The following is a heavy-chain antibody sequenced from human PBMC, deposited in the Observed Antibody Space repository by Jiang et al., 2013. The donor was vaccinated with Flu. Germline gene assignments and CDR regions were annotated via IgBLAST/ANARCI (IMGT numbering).Heavy chain of an antibody. CDR2: IKTKIDGGTA. D-gene: IGHD4-17*01. Sequence: VQLVESGGGFVKPGGSLRLSCEASGFIFDNAWMHWVRQAPGKGLEWVGRIKTKIDGGTADYAAPVKGRFTVSRDDSKSTLYLEMNSLKTEDTAVYYCTTNYGDYFWSSFDFWGQGTLVTVSS. CDR3: TTNYGDYFWSSFDF. CDR1: GFIFDNAW. J-gene: IGHJ4*02. V-gene: IGHV3-15*07.